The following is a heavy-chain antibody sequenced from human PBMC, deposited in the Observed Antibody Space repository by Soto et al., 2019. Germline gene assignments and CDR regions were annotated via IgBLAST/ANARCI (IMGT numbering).Heavy chain of an antibody. J-gene: IGHJ4*02. V-gene: IGHV3-7*01. CDR2: IKQDGSEK. D-gene: IGHD6-19*01. CDR3: ARDGNPFIAVAGTGFDY. Sequence: GGSLRLSCAASGFTFSSYWMSWVRQAPGKGLEWVANIKQDGSEKYYVDSVKGRFTISRDNAKNSLYLQMNSLRAEDTAVYYCARDGNPFIAVAGTGFDYWGQGTLVTVSS. CDR1: GFTFSSYW.